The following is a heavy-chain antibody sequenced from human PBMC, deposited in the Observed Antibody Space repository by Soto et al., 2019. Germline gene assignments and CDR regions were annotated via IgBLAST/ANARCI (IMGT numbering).Heavy chain of an antibody. CDR2: INAGNGNT. D-gene: IGHD2-21*02. V-gene: IGHV1-3*01. CDR1: GYTFTSYA. J-gene: IGHJ4*02. Sequence: PGPPVKVSCKASGYTFTSYAMHWVRPAPGQRLEWMGWINAGNGNTKYSQKFQGRVTITRDTSASTAYMELSSLRSEDTAVYYCARSIVVVTALDYWGQGTLVTVSS. CDR3: ARSIVVVTALDY.